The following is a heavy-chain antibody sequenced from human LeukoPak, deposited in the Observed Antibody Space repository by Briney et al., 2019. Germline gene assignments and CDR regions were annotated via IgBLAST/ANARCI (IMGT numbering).Heavy chain of an antibody. CDR3: AREAFRSGYSYGPFDY. J-gene: IGHJ4*02. CDR2: ISSSGSTI. Sequence: GGSLRLSCAASGFTFSSYEMNWVRQAPGKGLEWVSYISSSGSTIYYADSVKGRFTISRDNAKNSLYLQMNSLRAEDTAVYYCAREAFRSGYSYGPFDYWGRGTLVTVSS. CDR1: GFTFSSYE. V-gene: IGHV3-48*03. D-gene: IGHD5-18*01.